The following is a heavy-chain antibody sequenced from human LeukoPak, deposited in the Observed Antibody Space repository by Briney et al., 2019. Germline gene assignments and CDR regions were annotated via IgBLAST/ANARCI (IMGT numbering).Heavy chain of an antibody. CDR1: GGSISSYY. V-gene: IGHV4-59*01. CDR3: ARAGYPPAVVDY. D-gene: IGHD5-18*01. CDR2: IYYSGST. J-gene: IGHJ4*02. Sequence: SETLSLTCTVSGGSISSYYWSWIRQPPGKGLEWIGYIYYSGSTNYNPSLKSRVTISVDTSKNQFSLKLSSVTAADTAVYYCARAGYPPAVVDYWGQGTLVTVSS.